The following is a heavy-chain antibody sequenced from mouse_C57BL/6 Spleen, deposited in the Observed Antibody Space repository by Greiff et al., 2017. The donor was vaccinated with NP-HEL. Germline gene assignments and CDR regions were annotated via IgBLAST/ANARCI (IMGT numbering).Heavy chain of an antibody. D-gene: IGHD1-1*01. J-gene: IGHJ3*01. CDR3: ARSKAYGSSYGFAY. V-gene: IGHV1-59*01. CDR1: GYTFTSYW. Sequence: VQLQQPGAELVRPGTSVKLSCKASGYTFTSYWLHWVKQRPGQGLEWIGVIDPSDSYTNYNQKFKGKATLTVDTSSSTAYMQLSSLTSEDSAVYYCARSKAYGSSYGFAYWGQGTLVTVSA. CDR2: IDPSDSYT.